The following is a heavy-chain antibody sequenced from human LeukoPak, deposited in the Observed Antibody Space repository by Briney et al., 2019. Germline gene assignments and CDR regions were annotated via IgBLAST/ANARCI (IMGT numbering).Heavy chain of an antibody. CDR3: ARDSAGTAVHFDY. J-gene: IGHJ4*02. D-gene: IGHD1/OR15-1a*01. Sequence: PSQTLSLTCAVSGGSISSGSYSWSWIRQPPGKGLEWIGYIYYSGSTNYNPSLKSRVTISVDTSKNQFSLKLSSVTAADTAVYYCARDSAGTAVHFDYWDQGTLVTVSS. CDR2: IYYSGST. CDR1: GGSISSGSYS. V-gene: IGHV4-61*01.